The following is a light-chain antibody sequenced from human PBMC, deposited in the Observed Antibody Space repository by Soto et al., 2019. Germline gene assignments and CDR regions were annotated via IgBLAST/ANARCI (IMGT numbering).Light chain of an antibody. CDR1: SGSIASNY. CDR3: QSYDSSNQGAV. Sequence: NFMLTQHHSVSESPGKTVTISCTRSSGSIASNYVQWYQQRPGSAPTTVIYEDNQRPSGVPDRFSGSIDSSSNSASLTISGLKTEDEADYYCQSYDSSNQGAVFGGGTQLTVL. V-gene: IGLV6-57*03. CDR2: EDN. J-gene: IGLJ7*01.